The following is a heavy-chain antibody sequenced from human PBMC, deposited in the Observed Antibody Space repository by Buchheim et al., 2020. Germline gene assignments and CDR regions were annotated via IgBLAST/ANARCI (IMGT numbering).Heavy chain of an antibody. V-gene: IGHV4-39*01. J-gene: IGHJ4*02. CDR3: ARHEPNSGSYYDY. CDR2: IYYSGST. Sequence: QLQLQESGPGLVKPSETLSLTCTVSGGSISSSSSYWGWIRQPPGKGLEWIGSIYYSGSTYYNPSLKSRVTISVDTSKQQFSLNLSSVTAADTAVYYCARHEPNSGSYYDYWGQGTL. D-gene: IGHD1-26*01. CDR1: GGSISSSSSY.